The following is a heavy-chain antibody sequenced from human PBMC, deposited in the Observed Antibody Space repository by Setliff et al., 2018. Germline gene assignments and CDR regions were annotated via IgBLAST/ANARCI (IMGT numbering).Heavy chain of an antibody. CDR1: GGSISSSY. CDR2: VYNSGST. D-gene: IGHD3-22*01. J-gene: IGHJ5*02. Sequence: PSETLSLTCSVSGGSISSSYFSWIRHSPGKGLEWLGYVYNSGSTSYYNPSLKSRVTMSVDTSKNQFSLKLTSVTAADTAIYYCARDTSSDWAAWFDPWSQGILVTVSS. V-gene: IGHV4-59*12. CDR3: ARDTSSDWAAWFDP.